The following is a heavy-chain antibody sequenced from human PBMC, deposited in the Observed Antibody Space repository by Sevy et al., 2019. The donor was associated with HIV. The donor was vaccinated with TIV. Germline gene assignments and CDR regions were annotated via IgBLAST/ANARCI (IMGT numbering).Heavy chain of an antibody. D-gene: IGHD1-26*01. CDR2: IYYSGST. Sequence: SETLSLTYTVSGGSISSSSYYWGWIRQPPGKGLEWIGSIYYSGSTYYNPSLKSRVTISVDTSKNQFSLKLSPVTTADTAVYYCARIWMGATMGIGDYWGQGTLVTVSS. CDR1: GGSISSSSYY. V-gene: IGHV4-39*01. CDR3: ARIWMGATMGIGDY. J-gene: IGHJ4*02.